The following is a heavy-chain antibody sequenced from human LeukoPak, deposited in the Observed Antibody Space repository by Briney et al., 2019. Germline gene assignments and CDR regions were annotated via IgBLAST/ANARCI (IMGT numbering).Heavy chain of an antibody. Sequence: SETLSLTCAAYGGSFSGYYWSWIRQPPGKGLEWIGEINHSGSTNYNPSLKSRVTTSVDTSKNQFSLKLSSVTAADTAVYYCARGFDFWSGYNFDYWAREPWSPSPQ. CDR2: INHSGST. CDR3: ARGFDFWSGYNFDY. V-gene: IGHV4-34*01. J-gene: IGHJ4*02. CDR1: GGSFSGYY. D-gene: IGHD3-3*01.